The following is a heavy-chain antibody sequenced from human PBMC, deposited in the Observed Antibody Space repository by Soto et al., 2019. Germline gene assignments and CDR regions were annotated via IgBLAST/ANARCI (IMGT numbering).Heavy chain of an antibody. CDR3: ARKPTSPKTIVVVVAARSWFDP. Sequence: SETLSLTCAVYGGSFSGYYWSWIRQPPGKGLEWIGEINHSGSTNYNPSLKSRVTISVDTSKNQFSLKLSSVTAADTAVYYCARKPTSPKTIVVVVAARSWFDPWGQGTLVTVSS. V-gene: IGHV4-34*01. D-gene: IGHD2-15*01. CDR1: GGSFSGYY. J-gene: IGHJ5*02. CDR2: INHSGST.